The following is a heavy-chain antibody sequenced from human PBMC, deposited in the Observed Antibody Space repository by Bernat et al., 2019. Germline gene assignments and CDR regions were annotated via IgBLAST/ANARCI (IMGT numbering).Heavy chain of an antibody. J-gene: IGHJ6*02. CDR2: ISGSGGRT. CDR3: AKDSGGATGSYYYGMDV. CDR1: GFTFSSYA. Sequence: EVQLLESGGGLVQPGGSLRLSCAASGFTFSSYAMIWVRQAPGKGLAWVSAISGSGGRTYYADSVKGRFTISRDNSKNTLYLQMNSLRAEDTAVYYCAKDSGGATGSYYYGMDVWGQGTTVTVSS. V-gene: IGHV3-23*01. D-gene: IGHD1-1*01.